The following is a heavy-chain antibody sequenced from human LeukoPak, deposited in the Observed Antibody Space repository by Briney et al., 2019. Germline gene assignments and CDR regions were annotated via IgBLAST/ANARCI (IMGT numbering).Heavy chain of an antibody. D-gene: IGHD6-13*01. CDR3: ARDGRGHGDTRIWYLGNWFDP. CDR1: GYTFTTYD. J-gene: IGHJ5*02. Sequence: GASVTLSCKASGYTFTTYDISWVRQAPGQGPEWMGWISTYSGNTHYAQELQGRVTLTTDTSTSTAYMNPRSLRSDDPAVYYCARDGRGHGDTRIWYLGNWFDPWGQGTLVTVSS. CDR2: ISTYSGNT. V-gene: IGHV1-18*01.